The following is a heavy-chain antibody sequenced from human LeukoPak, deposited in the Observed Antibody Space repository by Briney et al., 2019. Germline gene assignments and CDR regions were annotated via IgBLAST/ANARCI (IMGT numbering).Heavy chain of an antibody. D-gene: IGHD5-18*01. V-gene: IGHV3-20*04. Sequence: PGGSLRLSCAASGFTFDDYGMSWVRRAPGKGLEWVSGINWNGGSTGYADSVKGRFTISRDNAKNSLHLQMNSLRAEDTALYYCARLSRGYSYYYFDYWGQGTLVTVSS. CDR1: GFTFDDYG. J-gene: IGHJ4*02. CDR3: ARLSRGYSYYYFDY. CDR2: INWNGGST.